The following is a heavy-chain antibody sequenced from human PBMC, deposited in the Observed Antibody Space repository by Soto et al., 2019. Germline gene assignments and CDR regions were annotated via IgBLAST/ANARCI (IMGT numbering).Heavy chain of an antibody. V-gene: IGHV4-59*01. CDR3: ARDTGAMVSDATYYYYGMDV. J-gene: IGHJ6*02. Sequence: SETLSLTCTVAGGSISSYYWSWIRQPPGEGLEWIGYIYYSGSTNYNPSLKSRVTISVDTSKNQFSLKLSSVTAADTAVYYCARDTGAMVSDATYYYYGMDVWGQGTTVT. CDR1: GGSISSYY. CDR2: IYYSGST. D-gene: IGHD5-18*01.